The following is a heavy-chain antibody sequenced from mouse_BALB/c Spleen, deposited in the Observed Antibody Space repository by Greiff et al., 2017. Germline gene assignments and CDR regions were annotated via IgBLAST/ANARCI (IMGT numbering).Heavy chain of an antibody. J-gene: IGHJ4*01. Sequence: QVQLQQSGPGLVAPSQSLSITCTVSGFSLTSYDISWIRQPPGKGLEWLGVIWTGGGTNYNSAFMSRLSISKDNSKSQVFLKMNSLQTDDTAIYYCVRQGGPYYAMDYWGQGTSVTVSS. CDR3: VRQGGPYYAMDY. CDR2: IWTGGGT. CDR1: GFSLTSYD. V-gene: IGHV2-9-2*01.